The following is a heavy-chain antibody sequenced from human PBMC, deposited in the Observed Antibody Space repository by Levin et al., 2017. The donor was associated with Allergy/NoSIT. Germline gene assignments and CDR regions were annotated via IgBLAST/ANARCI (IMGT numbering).Heavy chain of an antibody. Sequence: SQTLSLTCTVSGGSISSFDYYWSWIRQPPGKGLEWIGYVYSSGSTYYNPSLKSRVTISVDTSKNHFSLKLSSVTAADPAVYFCARGHYDILTGDTTLDAFDIWGQGTMVTVSS. D-gene: IGHD3-9*01. CDR2: VYSSGST. V-gene: IGHV4-30-4*01. CDR1: GGSISSFDYY. J-gene: IGHJ3*02. CDR3: ARGHYDILTGDTTLDAFDI.